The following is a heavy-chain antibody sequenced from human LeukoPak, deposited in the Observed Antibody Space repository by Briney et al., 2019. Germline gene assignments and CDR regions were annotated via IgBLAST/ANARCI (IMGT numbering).Heavy chain of an antibody. Sequence: TPSETLSLTCTVSGGSISSYYWSWIRQPAGKGLEWIGRTYTSGSTNYNPSLKSRVTMSVDTSKNQFSLKLSSVTAADTAVYYCAGDFLSWFDPWGQGTLVTVSS. V-gene: IGHV4-4*07. D-gene: IGHD3-16*02. CDR1: GGSISSYY. J-gene: IGHJ5*02. CDR3: AGDFLSWFDP. CDR2: TYTSGST.